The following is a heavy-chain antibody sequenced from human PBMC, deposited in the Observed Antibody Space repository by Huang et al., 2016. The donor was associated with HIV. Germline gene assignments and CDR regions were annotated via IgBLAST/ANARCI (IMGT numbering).Heavy chain of an antibody. CDR1: GGSIRSANYY. J-gene: IGHJ4*02. D-gene: IGHD3-10*01. CDR2: MYYSGST. CDR3: ARLPGSITMIRGVITDPY. V-gene: IGHV4-39*02. Sequence: QLQLQESGPGLVKPSETLSLTCTVSGGSIRSANYYWGWSRQAPGKGLEWIGSMYYSGSTYANPSLKRRVTITVDTSKNHFSLRMGSVTAADTAVYYCARLPGSITMIRGVITDPYWGQGTLVTVSS.